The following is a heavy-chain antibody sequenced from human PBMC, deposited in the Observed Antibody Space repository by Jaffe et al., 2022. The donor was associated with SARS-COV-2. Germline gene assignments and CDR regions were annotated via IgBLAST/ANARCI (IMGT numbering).Heavy chain of an antibody. J-gene: IGHJ4*02. Sequence: QVQLQESGPGLVKPSETLSLTCTVSGGSISSYYWSWIRQPPGKGLEWIGYIYYSGSTNYNPSLKSRVTISVDTSKNQFSLKLSSVTAADTAVYYCARSKRTYFDYWGQGTLVTVSS. V-gene: IGHV4-59*08. CDR1: GGSISSYY. CDR2: IYYSGST. CDR3: ARSKRTYFDY.